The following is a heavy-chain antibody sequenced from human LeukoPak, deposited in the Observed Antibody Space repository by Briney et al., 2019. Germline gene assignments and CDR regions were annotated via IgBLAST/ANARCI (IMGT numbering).Heavy chain of an antibody. CDR2: INPSGGST. CDR1: GYTFTSYY. J-gene: IGHJ5*02. D-gene: IGHD2-2*01. Sequence: ASVKVSCKASGYTFTSYYMHWVRQAPGQGLEWMGIINPSGGSTSYAQKFQGRVTMTRDTSTSTVYMELSSLRSEDTAVYYCARDTRGIVVVPAAMCWFDPWGQGTLVTVSS. CDR3: ARDTRGIVVVPAAMCWFDP. V-gene: IGHV1-46*01.